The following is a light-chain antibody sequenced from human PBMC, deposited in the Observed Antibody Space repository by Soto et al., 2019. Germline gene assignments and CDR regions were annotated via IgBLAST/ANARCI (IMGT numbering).Light chain of an antibody. CDR3: QQYNSYSPT. CDR2: KAS. J-gene: IGKJ1*01. CDR1: QSISVW. Sequence: IQMTPSPSTLSASVGHRVAITCRASQSISVWLAWYQQKAGKAPNLLIYKASRLESGVPSRFSGSGSETEFTLTISGLQPGDSATYYCQQYNSYSPTFGQGTKVDIK. V-gene: IGKV1-5*03.